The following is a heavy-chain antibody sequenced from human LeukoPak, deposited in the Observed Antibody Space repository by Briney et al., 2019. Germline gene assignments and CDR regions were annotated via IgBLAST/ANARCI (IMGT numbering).Heavy chain of an antibody. V-gene: IGHV4-34*01. CDR1: GGSFSGYY. CDR2: INHSGST. CDR3: AGSYDSSGSSRDY. Sequence: SETLSLTCAVYGGSFSGYYWSWIRQPPGKGLEWIGEINHSGSTNYNPSLKSRVTISVDTSKNQFSLKLSSVTAADTAVYYCAGSYDSSGSSRDYWGQGTLVTVSS. J-gene: IGHJ4*02. D-gene: IGHD3-22*01.